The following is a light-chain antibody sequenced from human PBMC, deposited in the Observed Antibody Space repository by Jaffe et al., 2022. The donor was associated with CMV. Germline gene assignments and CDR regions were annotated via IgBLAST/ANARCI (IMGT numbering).Light chain of an antibody. CDR2: DVS. CDR3: NSFRSGSTLWV. CDR1: SSDIGGYNY. V-gene: IGLV2-14*03. J-gene: IGLJ3*02. Sequence: QSALTQPASVSGSPGQSITISCTGTSSDIGGYNYVSWYQQHPRKAPRLIIYDVSNRPSGVSNRFSGSKSDNTASLTISGLQAEDEADYYCNSFRSGSTLWVFGGGTKVTVL.